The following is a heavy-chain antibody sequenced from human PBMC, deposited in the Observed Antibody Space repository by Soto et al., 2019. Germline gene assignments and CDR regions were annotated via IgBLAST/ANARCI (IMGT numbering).Heavy chain of an antibody. V-gene: IGHV6-1*01. CDR1: EDSVSSNTAS. CDR2: TYFRSKWYN. D-gene: IGHD5-12*01. Sequence: SQTLSLTCAISEDSVSSNTASWNWIRQSPSRGFEWLGRTYFRSKWYNDYAVSVKSRIIINPDTSNNQFSLQLNSVTPEDTAVYFCAKGDNLGPKTGYAFDPWGQGIMVTSPQ. CDR3: AKGDNLGPKTGYAFDP. J-gene: IGHJ5*02.